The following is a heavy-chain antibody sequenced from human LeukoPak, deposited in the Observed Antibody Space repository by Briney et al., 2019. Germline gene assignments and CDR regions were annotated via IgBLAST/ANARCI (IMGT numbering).Heavy chain of an antibody. CDR3: ARGGDDYPGPLDFDY. CDR2: IIPILGIA. Sequence: SVKVSCKASGGTFSSYAISWVRQAPGQGLEWMGRIIPILGIANYAQKFQGRVTITADKSTSTAYMELSRLRSDDTAVYYCARGGDDYPGPLDFDYWGQGTLVTVSS. D-gene: IGHD4-11*01. CDR1: GGTFSSYA. V-gene: IGHV1-69*04. J-gene: IGHJ4*02.